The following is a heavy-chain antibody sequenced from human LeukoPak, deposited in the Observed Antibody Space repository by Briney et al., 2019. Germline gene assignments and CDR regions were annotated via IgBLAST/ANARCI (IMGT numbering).Heavy chain of an antibody. CDR2: IYYSGST. D-gene: IGHD3-3*01. J-gene: IGHJ4*02. CDR1: VGSISSSSTYY. CDR3: ARHGPFGSGLDS. V-gene: IGHV4-39*01. Sequence: SETLSLTCIVSVGSISSSSTYYWGWIRQPPGKGLEWIGSIYYSGSTFHNPSLKSRVTISVDTSKNQFSLNLSSVTAADTAVYYCARHGPFGSGLDSWGQGTLVTVSS.